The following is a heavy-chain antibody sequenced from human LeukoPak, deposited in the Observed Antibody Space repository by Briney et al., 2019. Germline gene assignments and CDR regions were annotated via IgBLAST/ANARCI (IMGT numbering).Heavy chain of an antibody. V-gene: IGHV3-69-1*01. CDR2: MTVTNKI. Sequence: GGSLRLPCAASGFTFSSHSINWVRQAPGKGLEWIATMTVTNKIYYADSVKGRSTISRDNAENSVYLQMNSLRDEDTAVYSCARAQTLFWEFDGFDIWGRGTKVTVSS. J-gene: IGHJ3*02. CDR1: GFTFSSHS. D-gene: IGHD3-3*01. CDR3: ARAQTLFWEFDGFDI.